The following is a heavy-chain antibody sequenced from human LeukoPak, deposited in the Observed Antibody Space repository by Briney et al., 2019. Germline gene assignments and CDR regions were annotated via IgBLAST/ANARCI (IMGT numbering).Heavy chain of an antibody. CDR2: IYYSGSA. Sequence: SETQPLTCQVSGGSISSGDYYWSWIRQPPGKGLGWIGYIYYSGSAYYNPSLKSRVTMSVDTSKNQFSLELTSVTAADTAVYYCARSSLRGTPTWFDPWGQGILVTVSS. V-gene: IGHV4-30-4*01. J-gene: IGHJ5*02. CDR1: GGSISSGDYY. CDR3: ARSSLRGTPTWFDP.